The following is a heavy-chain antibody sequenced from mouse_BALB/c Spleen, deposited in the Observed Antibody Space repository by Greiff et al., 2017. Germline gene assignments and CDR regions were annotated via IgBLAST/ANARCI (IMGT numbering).Heavy chain of an antibody. CDR3: ARDRYDVAWFAY. Sequence: DVKLVESGGGLVQPGGSRKLSCAASGFTFSSFGMHWVRQAPEKGLEWVAYISSGSSTIYYADTVKGRFTISRDNPKNTLFLQMTSLRSEDTAMYYCARDRYDVAWFAYWGQGTLVTVSA. V-gene: IGHV5-17*02. CDR1: GFTFSSFG. CDR2: ISSGSSTI. J-gene: IGHJ3*01. D-gene: IGHD2-14*01.